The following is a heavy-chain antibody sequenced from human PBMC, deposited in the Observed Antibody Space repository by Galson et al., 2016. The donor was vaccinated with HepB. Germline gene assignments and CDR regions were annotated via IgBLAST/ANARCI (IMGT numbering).Heavy chain of an antibody. D-gene: IGHD3-10*02. CDR3: AKRNELCPPVGCSVDY. J-gene: IGHJ4*02. V-gene: IGHV3-30*18. Sequence: SLRLSCAGSGFLFRGYGMHWVRQAPGKGLEWVAADSMDGRRTYYSDSVRGRFTISRDNSNNMLFLQMDSLRPDDTAVYYCAKRNELCPPVGCSVDYWGQGTLVSVSS. CDR2: DSMDGRRT. CDR1: GFLFRGYG.